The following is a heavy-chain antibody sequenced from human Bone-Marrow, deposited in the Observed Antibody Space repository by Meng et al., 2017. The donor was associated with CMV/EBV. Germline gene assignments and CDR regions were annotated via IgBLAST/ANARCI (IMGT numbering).Heavy chain of an antibody. CDR3: ARDIQVGLPRENNWFDP. J-gene: IGHJ5*02. D-gene: IGHD2-21*01. Sequence: SVKVSCKAPGGTFSSYTISWVRQAPGQGLEWMGRIIPILGIANYAQKFQGRVTITADKSTSTAYMELSSLRSEDTAVYYCARDIQVGLPRENNWFDPWGQGTLVTVSS. CDR2: IIPILGIA. CDR1: GGTFSSYT. V-gene: IGHV1-69*04.